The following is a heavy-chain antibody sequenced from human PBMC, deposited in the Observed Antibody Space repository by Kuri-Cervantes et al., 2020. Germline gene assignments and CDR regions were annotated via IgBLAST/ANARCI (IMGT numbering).Heavy chain of an antibody. CDR2: IYSGTST. CDR1: GFTVSSNY. Sequence: ETLSLTCAASGFTVSSNYMSWVRQAPGKGLEWVSVIYSGTSTYYADSVKGRFTISRDNSKNTLYLQMNSLRAEDTAVYYCARDQTSGYSYYYYYGMDVWGQGTTVTVSS. D-gene: IGHD3-22*01. V-gene: IGHV3-53*01. CDR3: ARDQTSGYSYYYYYGMDV. J-gene: IGHJ6*02.